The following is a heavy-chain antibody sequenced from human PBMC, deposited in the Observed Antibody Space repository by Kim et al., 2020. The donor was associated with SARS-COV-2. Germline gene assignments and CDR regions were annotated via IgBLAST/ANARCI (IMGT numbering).Heavy chain of an antibody. CDR3: ARHEAPGDSGSYSDDYWFDP. CDR1: GGSISSYY. D-gene: IGHD1-26*01. CDR2: IYYRGST. J-gene: IGHJ5*02. V-gene: IGHV4-59*08. Sequence: SETLSLTCTVSGGSISSYYWSWIRQPPGKGLEWIGYIYYRGSTNYNPSLKSRVTISVDTSKNQFSLKLSSVTAADTAVYYCARHEAPGDSGSYSDDYWFDPWGQGTLVTVSS.